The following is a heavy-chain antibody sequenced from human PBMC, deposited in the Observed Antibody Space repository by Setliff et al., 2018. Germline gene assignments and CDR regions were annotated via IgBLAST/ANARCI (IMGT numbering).Heavy chain of an antibody. D-gene: IGHD5-12*01. V-gene: IGHV3-74*01. CDR2: ISEDGSDK. CDR3: ARGGTFRYFDF. CDR1: GFTFSSHW. Sequence: GGSLRLSCAASGFTFSSHWMYWVRQATGKGLGWVSRISEDGSDKTYAASVKGRFTISRDSAKNTVYLQMNSLRVEDTAVYYCARGGTFRYFDFCGQGAPVTVSS. J-gene: IGHJ4*02.